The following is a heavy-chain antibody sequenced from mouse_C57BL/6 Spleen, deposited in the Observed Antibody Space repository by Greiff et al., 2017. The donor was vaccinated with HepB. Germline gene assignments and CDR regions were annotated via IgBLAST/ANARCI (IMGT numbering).Heavy chain of an antibody. D-gene: IGHD1-1*01. V-gene: IGHV5-4*01. Sequence: EVKLEESGGGLVKPGGSLKLSCAASGFTFSSYAMSWVRQTPEKRLEWVATISDGGSYTYYPDNVKGRFTISRDNAKNNLYLQMSHLKSEDKAMYYCARDPKPLITTVVDWYFDVWGTGTTVTVSS. J-gene: IGHJ1*03. CDR2: ISDGGSYT. CDR1: GFTFSSYA. CDR3: ARDPKPLITTVVDWYFDV.